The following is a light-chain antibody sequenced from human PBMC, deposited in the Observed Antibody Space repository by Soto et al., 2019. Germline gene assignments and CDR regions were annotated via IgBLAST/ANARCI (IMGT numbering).Light chain of an antibody. CDR1: QRVRSTY. V-gene: IGKV3-20*01. J-gene: IGKJ1*01. Sequence: EIVLTQSPGTLSFSPGERATLSCRASQRVRSTYLAWYQQKPGQAPRLLIYGASCRATGIPDRFSGSGSGTDFTLTISRLEPEDFAVDYCQQYGSSPQTFGQGTKVDIK. CDR2: GAS. CDR3: QQYGSSPQT.